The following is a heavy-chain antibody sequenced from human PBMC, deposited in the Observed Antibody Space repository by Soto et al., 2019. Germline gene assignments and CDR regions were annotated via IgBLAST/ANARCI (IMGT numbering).Heavy chain of an antibody. CDR2: IIPISDTT. Sequence: QVQLVQSGAEVKKPGSSVKVSCKASGGTFSSYAISWVRQAPGQGLEWMGGIIPISDTTNYAQKFQGRVTITADESTSTAYMELSSLRSEDTAVYYCARPQGSSTSLEIYYYYYDGMDVWGEGTTVTVSS. CDR3: ARPQGSSTSLEIYYYYYDGMDV. CDR1: GGTFSSYA. J-gene: IGHJ6*04. D-gene: IGHD2-2*01. V-gene: IGHV1-69*01.